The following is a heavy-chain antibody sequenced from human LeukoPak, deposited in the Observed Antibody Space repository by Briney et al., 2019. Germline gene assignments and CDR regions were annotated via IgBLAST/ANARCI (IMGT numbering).Heavy chain of an antibody. J-gene: IGHJ4*02. CDR3: ARVSAVAGYDY. CDR2: ISAYNGNT. D-gene: IGHD6-19*01. Sequence: GASVKVSCRASGYTFTSYGISWVRQAPGQGLEWMGWISAYNGNTNYAQKLQGRVTMTTDTSTSTAYMELRSLRSEDTAVYYCARVSAVAGYDYWGQGTLVTVSS. V-gene: IGHV1-18*01. CDR1: GYTFTSYG.